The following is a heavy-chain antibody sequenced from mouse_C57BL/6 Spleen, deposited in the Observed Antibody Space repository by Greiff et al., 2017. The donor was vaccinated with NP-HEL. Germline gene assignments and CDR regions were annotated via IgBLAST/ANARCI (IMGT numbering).Heavy chain of an antibody. J-gene: IGHJ4*01. CDR2: INPNNGGT. CDR1: GYTVTHDY. Sequence: EVQLQQSGPELVNPGVVGKIDGKVVGYTVTHDYSNSVKETHGQRLSLIGSINPNNGGTSYNQKFKGKATLTVDKSSSTAYMELRSLTSEDSAVYYCARVLYAMDYWGQGTSVTVSS. V-gene: IGHV1-26*01. CDR3: ARVLYAMDY.